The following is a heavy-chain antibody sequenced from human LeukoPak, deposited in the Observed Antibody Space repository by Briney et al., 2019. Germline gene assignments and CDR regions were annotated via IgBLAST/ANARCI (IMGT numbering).Heavy chain of an antibody. J-gene: IGHJ5*02. CDR3: ARDSGIAAAYNWFDP. Sequence: GGCLRLSCAASAFTFSSYSINCVSQAPGKGMEWVSSISSSSSYIYYADSVKGRFTISRDNAKNTLYLQMNSLRAEDTAVYCCARDSGIAAAYNWFDPWGQGTVVTVSS. CDR2: ISSSSSYI. D-gene: IGHD6-13*01. V-gene: IGHV3-21*01. CDR1: AFTFSSYS.